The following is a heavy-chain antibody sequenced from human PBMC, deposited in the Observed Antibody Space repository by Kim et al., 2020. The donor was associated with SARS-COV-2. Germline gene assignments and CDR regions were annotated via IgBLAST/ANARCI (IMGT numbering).Heavy chain of an antibody. CDR3: ARDWKAAGDY. J-gene: IGHJ4*02. D-gene: IGHD6-25*01. V-gene: IGHV3-7*03. CDR1: GFTFSRFW. CDR2: IKEDGREK. Sequence: GGSLRLSCAASGFTFSRFWMNWVRQAPGKGLEWVVSIKEDGREKYYVDSVKGRFTISRDNAKNSLYLQMNSLRAEDTALYYCARDWKAAGDYWGQGTLVTVSS.